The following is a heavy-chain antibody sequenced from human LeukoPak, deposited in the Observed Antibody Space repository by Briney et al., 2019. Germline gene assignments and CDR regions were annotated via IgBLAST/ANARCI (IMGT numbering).Heavy chain of an antibody. CDR1: GFTFSSYS. Sequence: PGGSLRLSCAASGFTFSSYSMNWVRRAPGKGLEWVSSISSSSSYIHSADSVRGRFTISRDNAKNSLFLQMNSVRAEDTAVYYCARDEWGDAFDIWGQGTMVTVFS. D-gene: IGHD1-26*01. CDR2: ISSSSSYI. V-gene: IGHV3-21*01. J-gene: IGHJ3*02. CDR3: ARDEWGDAFDI.